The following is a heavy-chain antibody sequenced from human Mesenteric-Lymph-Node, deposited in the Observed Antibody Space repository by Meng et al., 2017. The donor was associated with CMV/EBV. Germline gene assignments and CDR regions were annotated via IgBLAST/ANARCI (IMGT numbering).Heavy chain of an antibody. CDR1: GFTVSSNS. J-gene: IGHJ4*02. V-gene: IGHV3-53*03. Sequence: GGSLRLSCAVSGFTVSSNSMNWVRQPPGKGLEWVSLIYSDGSTFYADSVKGRFTISRDNSRNSLYLEMNSLRAEDTAVYYCARFDYWGQGALVTVSS. CDR2: IYSDGST. CDR3: ARFDY.